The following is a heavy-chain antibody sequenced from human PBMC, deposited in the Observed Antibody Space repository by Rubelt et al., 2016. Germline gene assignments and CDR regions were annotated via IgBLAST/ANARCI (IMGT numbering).Heavy chain of an antibody. V-gene: IGHV1-18*01. J-gene: IGHJ3*02. D-gene: IGHD6-19*01. Sequence: QVQLVQSGAEVKKPGASVKVSCKASGYTFTSYGISWVRQAPGQGLEWLGWISAYNGHTNYAQKLQGRVTMTTDTSTGTAYRELRSLRSDDTAVYYCARDRTWLVPGLDAFDIWGQGTMVTVSS. CDR3: ARDRTWLVPGLDAFDI. CDR1: GYTFTSYG. CDR2: ISAYNGHT.